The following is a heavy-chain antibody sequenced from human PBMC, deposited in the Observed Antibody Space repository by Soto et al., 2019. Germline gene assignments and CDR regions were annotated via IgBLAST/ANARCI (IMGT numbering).Heavy chain of an antibody. J-gene: IGHJ4*01. Sequence: ASVKVSCKASGSTISSSYMHWVRQAPGQGLEWMGIINPSGGSTDYAQKFQGRLTMTSDTSTSTVYMELSSLKSEDTAVYYCARSIALVTALDYWGQ. V-gene: IGHV1-46*01. CDR3: ARSIALVTALDY. D-gene: IGHD2-21*02. CDR2: INPSGGST. CDR1: GSTISSSY.